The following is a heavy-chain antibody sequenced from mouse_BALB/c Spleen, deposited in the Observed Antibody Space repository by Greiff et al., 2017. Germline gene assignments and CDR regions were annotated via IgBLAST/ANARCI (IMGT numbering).Heavy chain of an antibody. V-gene: IGHV5-6*01. J-gene: IGHJ3*01. Sequence: EVQGVESGGDLVKPGGSLKLSCAASGFTFSSYGMSWVRQTPDKRLEWVATISSGGSYTYYPDSVKGRFTISRDNAKNTLYLQMSSLKSEDTAMYDCARHGDYGTAWFAYWGQGTLVTVSA. CDR3: ARHGDYGTAWFAY. CDR1: GFTFSSYG. CDR2: ISSGGSYT. D-gene: IGHD1-1*01.